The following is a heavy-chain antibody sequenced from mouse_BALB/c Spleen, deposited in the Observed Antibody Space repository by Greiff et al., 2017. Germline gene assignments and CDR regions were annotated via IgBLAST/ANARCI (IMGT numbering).Heavy chain of an antibody. CDR1: GFTFSDYY. CDR3: ARGLRLPNYYAMDY. J-gene: IGHJ4*01. D-gene: IGHD1-2*01. Sequence: EVKLVESGGGLVKPGGSLKLSCAASGFTFSDYYMYWVRQTPEKRLEWVATISDGGSYTYYPDSVKGRFTISRDNARNILYLQMSSLRSEDTAMYYCARGLRLPNYYAMDYWGQGTSVTVSS. CDR2: ISDGGSYT. V-gene: IGHV5-4*02.